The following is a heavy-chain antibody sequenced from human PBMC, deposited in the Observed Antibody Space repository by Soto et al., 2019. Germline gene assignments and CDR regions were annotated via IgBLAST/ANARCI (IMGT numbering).Heavy chain of an antibody. D-gene: IGHD3-3*01. J-gene: IGHJ6*02. V-gene: IGHV4-59*12. Sequence: SETLSLTCTVSGGSISSYYWSWIRQPPGKGLEWIGYIYYSGSTNYNPSLKSRVTISVDTSKNQFSLKLSSVTAADTAVYYCARETYYVFWSGYSPRNYYGMDVWGQGTTVTVSS. CDR2: IYYSGST. CDR3: ARETYYVFWSGYSPRNYYGMDV. CDR1: GGSISSYY.